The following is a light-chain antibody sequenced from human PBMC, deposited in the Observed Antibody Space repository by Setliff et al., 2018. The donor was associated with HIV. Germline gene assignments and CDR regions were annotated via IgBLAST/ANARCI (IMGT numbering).Light chain of an antibody. J-gene: IGLJ1*01. CDR1: SSDVGSYNL. CDR2: EVN. CDR3: CSYAGSSTYV. V-gene: IGLV2-23*02. Sequence: QSVLAQPASVSGSPGQSITISCTGTSSDVGSYNLVSWYQQHPGKAPKLMIYEVNKRPSGVSYRFSGSKSGNTASLTISGLQAEDEADYYCCSYAGSSTYVFGTGTKVTVL.